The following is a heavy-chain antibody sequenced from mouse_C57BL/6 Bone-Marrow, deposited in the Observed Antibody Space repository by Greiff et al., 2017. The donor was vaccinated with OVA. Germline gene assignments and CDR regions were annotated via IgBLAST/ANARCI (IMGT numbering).Heavy chain of an antibody. CDR3: ARKLRPYYFDY. V-gene: IGHV1-61*01. J-gene: IGHJ2*01. CDR1: GYTFTSYW. CDR2: IYPSDSET. Sequence: QVQLQQPGAELVRPGSSVKLSCKASGYTFTSYWMDWVKQRPGQGLEWIGNIYPSDSETHYNQKFKDKATLTVDKSSSTAHMQLSSLTSEDSAVYYCARKLRPYYFDYWGKGTTLSLL. D-gene: IGHD3-2*02.